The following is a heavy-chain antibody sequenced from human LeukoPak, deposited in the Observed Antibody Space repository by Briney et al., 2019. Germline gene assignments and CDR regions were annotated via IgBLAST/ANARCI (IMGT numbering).Heavy chain of an antibody. J-gene: IGHJ3*02. CDR1: GGSFSGYY. CDR2: INHSGST. Sequence: KTSETLSLTCAVYGGSFSGYYWSWIRQPPGKGLEWIGEINHSGSTNYNPSLKSRVTISVDTSKNQFSLKLSSVTAADTAVYYCARGVRDYVFDAFNIWGPGTMVTVSS. V-gene: IGHV4-34*01. CDR3: ARGVRDYVFDAFNI. D-gene: IGHD3-16*01.